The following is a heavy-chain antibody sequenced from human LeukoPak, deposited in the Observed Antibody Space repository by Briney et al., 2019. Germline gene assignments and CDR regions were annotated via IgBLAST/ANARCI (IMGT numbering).Heavy chain of an antibody. V-gene: IGHV3-15*01. D-gene: IGHD2-21*01. CDR1: GFIFNKAW. J-gene: IGHJ4*02. Sequence: GGSPRTSCAASGFIFNKAWMNWVRQAPGKGPEWVGRIKSNNDGGTTDYASPEEGRFIISRDDSKNTIYLQMNRLIIDDTAIYYCTPVMVEDRGFWGQGTLVTVSS. CDR3: TPVMVEDRGF. CDR2: IKSNNDGGTT.